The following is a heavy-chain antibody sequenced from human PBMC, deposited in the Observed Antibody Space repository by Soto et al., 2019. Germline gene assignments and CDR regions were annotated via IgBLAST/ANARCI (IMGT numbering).Heavy chain of an antibody. CDR2: IYYSGST. Sequence: KPSETLSLTCTVSGCSISSSSYYWGWIRQPPGKGLEWIGSIYYSGSTYYNPSLKSRVTISVDTSKNQFSLKLSSVTAADTAVYYCASRRNYDFWSGYYTRYFDYWGQGTLVTVSS. CDR1: GCSISSSSYY. D-gene: IGHD3-3*01. J-gene: IGHJ4*02. V-gene: IGHV4-39*01. CDR3: ASRRNYDFWSGYYTRYFDY.